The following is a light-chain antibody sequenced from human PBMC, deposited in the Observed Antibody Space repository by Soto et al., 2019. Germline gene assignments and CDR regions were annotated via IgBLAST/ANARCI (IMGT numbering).Light chain of an antibody. CDR3: QQYNNWPPWT. Sequence: EIVMTQSPATLSVSPGERATLSCWASQSISSSLAWYQKKPGQAPRLLIYGASTRATGIPARFSGSGSGTEFTLTISSLQSEDFAVYYCQQYNNWPPWTFGQGTKVDIK. V-gene: IGKV3-15*01. CDR1: QSISSS. J-gene: IGKJ1*01. CDR2: GAS.